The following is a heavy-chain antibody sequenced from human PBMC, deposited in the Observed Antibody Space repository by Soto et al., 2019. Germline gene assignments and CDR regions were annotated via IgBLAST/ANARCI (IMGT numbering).Heavy chain of an antibody. CDR1: GYTFINYV. V-gene: IGHV1-18*01. D-gene: IGHD6-19*01. J-gene: IGHJ4*02. CDR3: GRGGLAVSGTYDY. Sequence: VQLVQSGAEVKESGASVKVSCKASGYTFINYVVAWVRRAPGQGPEWMCWISGSNGDTKYAQNLQNRVSLTTDTSTNTAYMELRSLRPDDTAIYFCGRGGLAVSGTYDYWGQGTLVTVSS. CDR2: ISGSNGDT.